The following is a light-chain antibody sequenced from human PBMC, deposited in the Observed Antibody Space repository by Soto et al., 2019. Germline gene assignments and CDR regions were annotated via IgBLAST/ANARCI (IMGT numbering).Light chain of an antibody. V-gene: IGLV2-14*01. Sequence: QSALTQPASVSGSPGQSITISCTGASSDVGGYKYVSWYQQHSGKAPKLMIYEVTNRPSGVSNRFSGSKSGNTASLTISGLQAEDEADYYCSSFTSSSTPVVFGGGTKVTVL. CDR3: SSFTSSSTPVV. CDR1: SSDVGGYKY. CDR2: EVT. J-gene: IGLJ2*01.